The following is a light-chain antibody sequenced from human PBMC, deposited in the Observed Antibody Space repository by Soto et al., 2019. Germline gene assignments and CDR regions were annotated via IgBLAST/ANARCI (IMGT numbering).Light chain of an antibody. CDR3: QQFHDWPMT. CDR2: GAS. CDR1: QSISSN. V-gene: IGKV3-15*01. Sequence: EIVMTQSPATLSVSPGERATLSCRASQSISSNLAWYQQKPGQAPRLLISGASTRATGIPARFSGSGSGTDFTLTISSLHSEDFAVYYCQQFHDWPMTFGPGTKVDIK. J-gene: IGKJ3*01.